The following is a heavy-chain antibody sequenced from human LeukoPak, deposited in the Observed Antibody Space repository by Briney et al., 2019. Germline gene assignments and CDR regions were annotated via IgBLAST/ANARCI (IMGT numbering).Heavy chain of an antibody. CDR2: IYSGGST. Sequence: GGSLRLSCAASGFTFSSYEMNWVRQAPGKGLEWVSVIYSGGSTYYADSVKGRFTISRDNSKNTLYLQMNSLRAEDTAVYYCARIEYSSTYYFDYWGQGTLVTVSS. D-gene: IGHD6-6*01. CDR3: ARIEYSSTYYFDY. CDR1: GFTFSSYE. J-gene: IGHJ4*02. V-gene: IGHV3-66*01.